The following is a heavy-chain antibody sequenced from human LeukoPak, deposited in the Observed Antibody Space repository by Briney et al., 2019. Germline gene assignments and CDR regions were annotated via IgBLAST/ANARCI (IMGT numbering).Heavy chain of an antibody. CDR1: GFTFSSYG. V-gene: IGHV3-30*18. J-gene: IGHJ6*02. CDR3: AKDPRYSKPAVQRYHGMDV. Sequence: GRSLRLSCAASGFTFSSYGMHWVRQAPGKGLEWVAVISYDGSNKYYADSVKGRFTISRDNSKNTLYLQMNSLRAEDTAVYYCAKDPRYSKPAVQRYHGMDVWGQGTTVTVSS. D-gene: IGHD4-11*01. CDR2: ISYDGSNK.